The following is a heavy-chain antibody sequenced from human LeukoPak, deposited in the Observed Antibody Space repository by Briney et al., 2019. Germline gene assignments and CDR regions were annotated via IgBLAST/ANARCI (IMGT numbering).Heavy chain of an antibody. D-gene: IGHD3-10*01. J-gene: IGHJ6*03. CDR1: GGSISNYY. V-gene: IGHV4-59*12. CDR3: ARCGGRNYYGSGSYSNYYYYYMDV. CDR2: IYYSGST. Sequence: KFSETLSLTCTVSGGSISNYYWSWIRQPPGKGLEWIGYIYYSGSTNYNPSLKSRVTISVDTSKNRFSLKLSSVTAADTAVYYCARCGGRNYYGSGSYSNYYYYYMDVWGKGTTVTVSS.